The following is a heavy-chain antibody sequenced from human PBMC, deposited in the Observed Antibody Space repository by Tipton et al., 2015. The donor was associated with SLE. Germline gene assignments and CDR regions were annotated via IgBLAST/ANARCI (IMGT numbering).Heavy chain of an antibody. CDR3: ARDRRLGHYFDY. CDR1: GFTFSSYA. J-gene: IGHJ4*02. Sequence: SLRLSCAASGFTFSSYAMHWVRQAPGKGLEWVAVISYDGSNKYYADSVKGRFTISRDNSKNTLYLQMNSLRAEDTAVYYCARDRRLGHYFDYWGQGTLVTVSS. D-gene: IGHD4-11*01. V-gene: IGHV3-30-3*01. CDR2: ISYDGSNK.